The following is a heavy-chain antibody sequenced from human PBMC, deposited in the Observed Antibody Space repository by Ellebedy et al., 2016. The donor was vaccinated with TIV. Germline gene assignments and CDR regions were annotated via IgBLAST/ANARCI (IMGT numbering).Heavy chain of an antibody. CDR2: IRSSTSYR. V-gene: IGHV3-21*01. CDR3: ARDRKAERGVAFDS. J-gene: IGHJ4*02. D-gene: IGHD3-10*01. Sequence: GESLKISXVASGFTLSDYAMNWLRQAPGTGLEWVSSIRSSTSYRYYADSVEGRFTLSRDSAKNSLYLQMNSLRADDTAVYYCARDRKAERGVAFDSWGQGTLVIVSS. CDR1: GFTLSDYA.